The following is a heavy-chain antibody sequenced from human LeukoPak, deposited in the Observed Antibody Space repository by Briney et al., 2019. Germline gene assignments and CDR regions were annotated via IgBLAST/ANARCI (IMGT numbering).Heavy chain of an antibody. CDR1: GFTFSAFA. V-gene: IGHV3-23*01. D-gene: IGHD1-26*01. Sequence: GGSLRLSCAGSGFTFSAFAMSWVRQAPGRGLEWVSTITKNGDTAYYEDSVKGRFTISRDNSKNTLYLQMNSLRAEDTAVYYCAKDYCGSYCQAYWGQETQVIVSS. CDR2: ITKNGDTA. J-gene: IGHJ4*02. CDR3: AKDYCGSYCQAY.